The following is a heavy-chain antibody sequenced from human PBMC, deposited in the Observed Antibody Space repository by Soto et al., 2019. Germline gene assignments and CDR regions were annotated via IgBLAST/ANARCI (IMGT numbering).Heavy chain of an antibody. V-gene: IGHV3-23*01. J-gene: IGHJ6*03. D-gene: IGHD2-15*01. Sequence: EVQLLESGGGLVQPGGSLRLSCAASGFTFSSYAMSWVRQAPGKGLEWVSAISGSGGSTYYADSVKGRFTISRDNSKNTLYLQMNSLRAEDTAVYYGASSPFRRPYCSGGSCYSDYYYYMDVWGKGTTVTVSS. CDR1: GFTFSSYA. CDR2: ISGSGGST. CDR3: ASSPFRRPYCSGGSCYSDYYYYMDV.